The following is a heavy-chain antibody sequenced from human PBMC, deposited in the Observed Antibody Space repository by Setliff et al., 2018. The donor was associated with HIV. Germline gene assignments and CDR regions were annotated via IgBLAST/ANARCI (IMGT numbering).Heavy chain of an antibody. CDR3: ARPQYYYDTSGDDD. CDR2: ILDKANGYAT. J-gene: IGHJ4*02. V-gene: IGHV3-73*01. Sequence: PGGSLRLSGAASGFTFSGSPLHWVRQASGKGLEWVGRILDKANGYATAYAASVKGRFTISRDDSKNTAYLQMSSLKTEDTAVYYCARPQYYYDTSGDDDWGQGTLVTVSS. D-gene: IGHD3-22*01. CDR1: GFTFSGSP.